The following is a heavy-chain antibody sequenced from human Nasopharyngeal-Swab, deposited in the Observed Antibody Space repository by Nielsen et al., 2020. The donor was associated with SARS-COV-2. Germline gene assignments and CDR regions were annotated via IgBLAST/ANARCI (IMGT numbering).Heavy chain of an antibody. Sequence: LSLTCAASGFTFSSYSMNWVRQAPGKGLEWVSYISSSSSTIYYADSVKGRFTISRDNAKNSLYLQMNSLRAEDTAVYYCARSPRGGFDPWGQGTLVTVSS. V-gene: IGHV3-48*04. CDR3: ARSPRGGFDP. J-gene: IGHJ5*02. CDR1: GFTFSSYS. D-gene: IGHD3-10*01. CDR2: ISSSSSTI.